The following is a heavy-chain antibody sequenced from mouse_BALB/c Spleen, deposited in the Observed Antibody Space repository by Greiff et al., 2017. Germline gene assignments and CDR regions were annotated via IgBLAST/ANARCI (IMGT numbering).Heavy chain of an antibody. CDR2: ISTYYGNT. CDR3: AREGTRLGYAMDY. CDR1: SYTFTDYA. J-gene: IGHJ4*01. Sequence: QVQLQQSGPELVRPGVSVKISCKGSSYTFTDYAMHWVKQSHAKSLEWIGVISTYYGNTNYNQKFKGKATMTVDKSSSTAYMELARLTSEDSAVYYCAREGTRLGYAMDYWGQGTSVTVSS. D-gene: IGHD1-2*01. V-gene: IGHV1-67*01.